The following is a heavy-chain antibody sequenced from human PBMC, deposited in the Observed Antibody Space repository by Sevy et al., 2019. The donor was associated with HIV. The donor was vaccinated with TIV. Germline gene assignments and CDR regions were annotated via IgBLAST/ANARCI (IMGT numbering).Heavy chain of an antibody. CDR2: FDPEDGET. CDR3: AGLWVRGVIMNLWYFDL. CDR1: GYTLTELS. D-gene: IGHD3-10*01. Sequence: ASVKVSCKVSGYTLTELSMHWVRQAPGKGLEWMGGFDPEDGETIYAQKFQGRVTMTEDTSTDTAYMELSSLRSEDTAVYYCAGLWVRGVIMNLWYFDLWGRGTLVTVSS. V-gene: IGHV1-24*01. J-gene: IGHJ2*01.